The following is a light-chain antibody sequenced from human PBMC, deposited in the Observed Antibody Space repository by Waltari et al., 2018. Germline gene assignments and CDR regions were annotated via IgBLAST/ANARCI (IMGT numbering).Light chain of an antibody. V-gene: IGLV4-69*01. CDR3: QTWGTGIVV. J-gene: IGLJ2*01. CDR1: SGHSSHA. Sequence: QLVLTQSPSASASLGASVKLTCPLSSGHSSHAIAWHQQQPEKGPRYLMKLNSDGSHSKGDGIPDRVSGSSSGAERYLTISSLQSEDDADYYCQTWGTGIVVFGGGTKLTVL. CDR2: LNSDGSH.